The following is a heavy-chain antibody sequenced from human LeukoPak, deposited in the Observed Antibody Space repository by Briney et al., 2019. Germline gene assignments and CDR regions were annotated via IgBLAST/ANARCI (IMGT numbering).Heavy chain of an antibody. CDR3: ARVFADYRYYYYMDV. CDR1: GFTFSNYW. Sequence: PGGSLRLSCAASGFTFSNYWMSWVRQAPGKGLEWVANIRPDAGEIYYVDSLKGRFIISRDNAKNSLYLQMNSLRAEDTAVYYCARVFADYRYYYYMDVWGKGTTVTVSS. V-gene: IGHV3-7*01. J-gene: IGHJ6*03. CDR2: IRPDAGEI. D-gene: IGHD5-12*01.